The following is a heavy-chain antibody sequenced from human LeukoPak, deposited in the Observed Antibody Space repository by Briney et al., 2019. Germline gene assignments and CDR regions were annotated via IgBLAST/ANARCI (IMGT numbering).Heavy chain of an antibody. CDR3: ARANIVGAKSAYFQH. Sequence: PGGSLRLSCAASGFTFSSYEMNWVRQAPGKGLEWVSYISSSSSTIYYADSVKGRFTISRDNAKNSLYLQMNSLRAEDTAVYYCARANIVGAKSAYFQHWGQGTLVTVSS. V-gene: IGHV3-48*01. J-gene: IGHJ1*01. CDR2: ISSSSSTI. D-gene: IGHD1-26*01. CDR1: GFTFSSYE.